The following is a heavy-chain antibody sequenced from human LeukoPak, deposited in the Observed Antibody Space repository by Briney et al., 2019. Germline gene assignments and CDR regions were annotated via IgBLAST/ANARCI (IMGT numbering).Heavy chain of an antibody. Sequence: TSETLSLTCTASGGSISSYYWSWIRQPAGKGLEWIGRIHTSGSTNYNPSLKSRVTMSVDTSKNQFSLKLSSVTAADTAVYYCASSALYSSGWSSFDYWGQGTLVTVSS. J-gene: IGHJ4*02. CDR3: ASSALYSSGWSSFDY. V-gene: IGHV4-4*07. CDR1: GGSISSYY. D-gene: IGHD6-19*01. CDR2: IHTSGST.